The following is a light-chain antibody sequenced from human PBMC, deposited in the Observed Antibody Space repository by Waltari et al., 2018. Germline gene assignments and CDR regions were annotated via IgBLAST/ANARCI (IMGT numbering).Light chain of an antibody. CDR3: QQYLRTPLA. CDR2: WAS. V-gene: IGKV4-1*01. J-gene: IGKJ4*01. CDR1: QSILYSSNNKNY. Sequence: DIVMTQSPDSLAVSLGERATINCKSSQSILYSSNNKNYLAWYQQKLGQPPKLLINWASTRKAGVPDRFSGSVSGTDFTLTSSSRQAEDVAFYYCQQYLRTPLAFGGGTKVEIK.